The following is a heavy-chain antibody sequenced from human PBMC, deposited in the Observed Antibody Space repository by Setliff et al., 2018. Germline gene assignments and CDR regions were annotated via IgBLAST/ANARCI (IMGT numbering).Heavy chain of an antibody. J-gene: IGHJ4*02. CDR3: ACPDILTGLSDY. Sequence: GSLRLSCAASGFTFSSYWMHWVRQAPGKGLVWVSRVNSDGSSTTYADSVKGRFTMSRDNANNALYLQMDSLTAEDTAVYYCACPDILTGLSDYWGQGTLVTVSS. D-gene: IGHD3-9*01. V-gene: IGHV3-74*01. CDR1: GFTFSSYW. CDR2: VNSDGSST.